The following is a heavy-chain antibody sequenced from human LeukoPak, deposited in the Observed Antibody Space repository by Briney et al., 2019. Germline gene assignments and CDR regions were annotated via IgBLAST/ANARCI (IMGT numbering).Heavy chain of an antibody. CDR3: ATFRQTYDILTGYLIGPFDY. CDR1: GYTLTELS. CDR2: FDPEDGET. Sequence: ASVKVSCKVSGYTLTELSMHWVRQAPGKGLEWMGGFDPEDGETIYAQKFQGRVTMTEDTSTDTAYMELSSLRSEDTAVYYRATFRQTYDILTGYLIGPFDYWGQGTLVTVSS. V-gene: IGHV1-24*01. J-gene: IGHJ4*02. D-gene: IGHD3-9*01.